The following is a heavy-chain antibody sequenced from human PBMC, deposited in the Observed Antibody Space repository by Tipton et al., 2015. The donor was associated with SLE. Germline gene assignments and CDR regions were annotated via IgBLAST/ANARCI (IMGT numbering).Heavy chain of an antibody. D-gene: IGHD3-3*01. V-gene: IGHV1-69*01. CDR3: AKSRNFDFMDV. CDR1: GGSSTIYA. J-gene: IGHJ6*03. Sequence: QVQLVQSGPEVKKPGSSVRVSCQASGGSSTIYAISWLRQAPGQGLEWMGGVIPAFNSASYPQKFQGRVTITTDESTATAYMDLSNLRSEDTAVYYCAKSRNFDFMDVWGKGTTVTVSS. CDR2: VIPAFNSA.